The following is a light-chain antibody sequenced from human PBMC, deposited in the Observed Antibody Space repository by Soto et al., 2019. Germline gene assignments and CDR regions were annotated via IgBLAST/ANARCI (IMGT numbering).Light chain of an antibody. CDR2: DAS. J-gene: IGKJ4*01. CDR3: QQYNSGLT. Sequence: DIQMTQSPSTLSASVGDRVTITCRASQSISSWLAWYQQKPGKAPKLLIYDASSLESGVPSRFSGSGSGTEFPLTRSSLQPDDFATYYCQQYNSGLTFGGGTKVEIK. V-gene: IGKV1-5*01. CDR1: QSISSW.